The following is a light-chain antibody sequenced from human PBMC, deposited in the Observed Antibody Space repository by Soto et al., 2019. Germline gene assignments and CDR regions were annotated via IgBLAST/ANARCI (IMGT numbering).Light chain of an antibody. Sequence: DIQMTQSPSSVSASVGDRVTITCRASQDIRTWLAWYQQTPGKAPKLLIYAATSLQSGVPSRFSGSGSETDFTLIISSLHPEDFATYYCLQSDSFPLTFGGGTKVEMK. V-gene: IGKV1D-12*01. CDR2: AAT. CDR3: LQSDSFPLT. CDR1: QDIRTW. J-gene: IGKJ4*01.